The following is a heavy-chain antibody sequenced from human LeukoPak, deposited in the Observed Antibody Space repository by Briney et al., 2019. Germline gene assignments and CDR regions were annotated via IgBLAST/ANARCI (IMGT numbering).Heavy chain of an antibody. CDR2: IYYSGST. CDR1: GGSISSSSYY. D-gene: IGHD1-26*01. V-gene: IGHV4-39*07. Sequence: PSETLSLTCTVSGGSISSSSYYWGWIRQPPGKGLEWIGSIYYSGSTYYNPSLKSRVTISVDTSKNQFSLKLSSATAADTAVYYCARLAPYSGSYYGRGAFDIWGQGTMVTVSS. J-gene: IGHJ3*02. CDR3: ARLAPYSGSYYGRGAFDI.